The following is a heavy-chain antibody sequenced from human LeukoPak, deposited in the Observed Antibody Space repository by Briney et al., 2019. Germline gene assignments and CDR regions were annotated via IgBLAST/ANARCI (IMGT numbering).Heavy chain of an antibody. J-gene: IGHJ3*02. V-gene: IGHV3-74*01. CDR2: INSDGSST. CDR3: ARDFSSSYDILTGYYIGLAFDI. Sequence: GGSLRLSCAASGFTFSSYWMHWVRQAPGKGLVWVSRINSDGSSTSYADSVKGRFTISRDSAKNTLYLQMNSLRAEDTAVYYCARDFSSSYDILTGYYIGLAFDIWGQGTMVTVSS. CDR1: GFTFSSYW. D-gene: IGHD3-9*01.